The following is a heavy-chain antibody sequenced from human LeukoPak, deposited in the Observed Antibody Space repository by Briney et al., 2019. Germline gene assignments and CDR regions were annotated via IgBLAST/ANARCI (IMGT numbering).Heavy chain of an antibody. CDR2: IYSGGST. V-gene: IGHV3-66*02. CDR3: AREYCSSTSCSVDY. CDR1: GFTVSSNY. J-gene: IGHJ4*02. D-gene: IGHD2-2*01. Sequence: GGSLRLSCAASGFTVSSNYMSWVRQAPGKGLEWASVIYSGGSTYYAYSVKGRFTISRDNSKNTLYLQMNSLRAEDTAVYYCAREYCSSTSCSVDYWGQGTLVTVSS.